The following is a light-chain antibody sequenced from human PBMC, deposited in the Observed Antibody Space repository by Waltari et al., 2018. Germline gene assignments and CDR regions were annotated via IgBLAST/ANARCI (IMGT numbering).Light chain of an antibody. CDR1: SGHSSNI. CDR2: VNSDGSH. CDR3: QTGGHGTWV. Sequence: QLVLTQSPSASASLGASVKLTCTLSSGHSSNIVPWHQQQPGKGPRYLMKVNSDGSHSKGDEIPDRFSGSSSGAERYLTISTVQSEDEADYYCQTGGHGTWVFGGGTKLTVL. J-gene: IGLJ3*02. V-gene: IGLV4-69*02.